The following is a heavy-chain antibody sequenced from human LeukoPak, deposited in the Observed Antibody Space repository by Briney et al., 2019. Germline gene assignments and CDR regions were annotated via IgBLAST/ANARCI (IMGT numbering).Heavy chain of an antibody. V-gene: IGHV5-51*01. CDR1: GYSFTSYW. CDR3: ARTPSIAARPNWFDP. D-gene: IGHD6-6*01. CDR2: IYPGDSDT. Sequence: GESLKISCKGSGYSFTSYWIGWVRQMPGKGLEWMGIIYPGDSDTRYSPSFQGQVTISADKSISTAYLQWSSLKALDTAMYYCARTPSIAARPNWFDPWGQGTLVTVSS. J-gene: IGHJ5*02.